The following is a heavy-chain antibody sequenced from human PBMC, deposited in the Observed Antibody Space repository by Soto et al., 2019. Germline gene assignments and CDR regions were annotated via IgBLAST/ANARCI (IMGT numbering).Heavy chain of an antibody. CDR1: GDTFTNHW. CDR2: IYPGDSDT. V-gene: IGHV5-51*01. CDR3: ASRVRDVREYSFAFDAFDL. Sequence: EVQLVQSGAEVKQPGKSLNISCKGSGDTFTNHWIGWVRQMPGKGLEWMGIIYPGDSDTRYSPSFEGQVTFSADRSISTAYLSWSSLKASDTATYYCASRVRDVREYSFAFDAFDLWGQGTMVTVS. J-gene: IGHJ3*01. D-gene: IGHD5-18*01.